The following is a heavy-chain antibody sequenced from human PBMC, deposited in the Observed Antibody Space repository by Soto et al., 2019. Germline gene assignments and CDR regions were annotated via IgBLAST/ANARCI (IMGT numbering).Heavy chain of an antibody. D-gene: IGHD3-22*01. CDR1: CFTFSSYA. J-gene: IGHJ4*02. Sequence: GGSLRLSCAASCFTFSSYAMSWVRQAPGKGPEWVSAISGSGGSTYYADSVKGRFTISRDNSKNTLYLQMNSLRAEDTAVYYCAKDQGISTMRVVVITLDYWGQGTLVTVSS. CDR2: ISGSGGST. CDR3: AKDQGISTMRVVVITLDY. V-gene: IGHV3-23*01.